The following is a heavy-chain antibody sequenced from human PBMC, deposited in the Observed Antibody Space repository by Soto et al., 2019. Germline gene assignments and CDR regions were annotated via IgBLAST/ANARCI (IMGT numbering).Heavy chain of an antibody. Sequence: SETLSLTCTVSGGSIRNGDYYWGWIRQPPGKGLEWIGYVYYSGTTYSHPSLNSRVSISVDTSENQFSLRLTSVTAADTAVYYCVTVNLVGAAYYFDYWGPGTLVTVSS. V-gene: IGHV4-30-4*01. CDR2: VYYSGTT. CDR3: VTVNLVGAAYYFDY. CDR1: GGSIRNGDYY. D-gene: IGHD1-26*01. J-gene: IGHJ4*02.